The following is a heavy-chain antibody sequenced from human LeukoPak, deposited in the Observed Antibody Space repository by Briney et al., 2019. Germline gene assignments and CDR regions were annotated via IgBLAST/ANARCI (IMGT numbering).Heavy chain of an antibody. Sequence: APVKVSCKASGYTFTGYYMHWVRQAPGQGLEWMGWINPNSGGTNYAQKFQGRVTMTRDTSISTAYMELSRLRSDDTAVYYCARDAGYSYGTGWFDPWGQGTLVTVSS. D-gene: IGHD5-18*01. CDR1: GYTFTGYY. J-gene: IGHJ5*02. V-gene: IGHV1-2*02. CDR3: ARDAGYSYGTGWFDP. CDR2: INPNSGGT.